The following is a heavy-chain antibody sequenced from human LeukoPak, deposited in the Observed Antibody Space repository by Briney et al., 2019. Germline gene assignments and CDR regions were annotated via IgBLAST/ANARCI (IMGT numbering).Heavy chain of an antibody. CDR2: IIPIFGTA. Sequence: ASVKVSCKASGGTFTSYAISWVRQAPGQGLEWMGGIIPIFGTANYAQKFQGRVTITTDESTSTAYMELSRPRSEDTAVYYCAISSTGYSQYYMDVWGKGTTVTVSS. D-gene: IGHD3-9*01. CDR3: AISSTGYSQYYMDV. J-gene: IGHJ6*03. V-gene: IGHV1-69*05. CDR1: GGTFTSYA.